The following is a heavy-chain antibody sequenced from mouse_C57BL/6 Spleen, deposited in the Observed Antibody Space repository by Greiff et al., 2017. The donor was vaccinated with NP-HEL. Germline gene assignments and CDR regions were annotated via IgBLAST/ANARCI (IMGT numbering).Heavy chain of an antibody. Sequence: EVQLQQSGAELVKPGASVKLSCTASGFNIKDYYMHWVKQRTEQGLEWIGRIDPEDSETKYAPKFQGKATITADTSSNTAYLQLSSLTSEDTAVYYCARYGNSLHYYAMDYWGQGTSVTVSS. CDR2: IDPEDSET. CDR1: GFNIKDYY. J-gene: IGHJ4*01. V-gene: IGHV14-2*01. CDR3: ARYGNSLHYYAMDY. D-gene: IGHD2-1*01.